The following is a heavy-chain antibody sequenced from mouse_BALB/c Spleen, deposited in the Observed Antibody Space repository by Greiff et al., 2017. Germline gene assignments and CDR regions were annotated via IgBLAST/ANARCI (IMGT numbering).Heavy chain of an antibody. D-gene: IGHD1-2*01. J-gene: IGHJ2*01. V-gene: IGHV5-17*02. CDR3: ARSSLRLRNYFDY. CDR2: ISSGSSTI. CDR1: GFTFSSFG. Sequence: EVHLVESGGGLVQPGGSRKLSCAASGFTFSSFGMHWVRQAPEKGLEWVAYISSGSSTIYYADTVKGRFTISRDNPKNTLFLQMTSLRSEDTAMYYCARSSLRLRNYFDYWGQGTTLTVSS.